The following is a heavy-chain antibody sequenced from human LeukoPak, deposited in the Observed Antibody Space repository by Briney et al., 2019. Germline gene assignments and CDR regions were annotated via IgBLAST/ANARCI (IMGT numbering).Heavy chain of an antibody. Sequence: GGSRRLSCAVSRFSFNTYWMSWVRQAPGKALEWVANIKQGKSEKYYVDSVKGRFNICRDNAKSSLYLQMNNVRDEDTAVYYCAKMRGRVWFGAYYYMDVWGKGTTVTVTS. CDR3: AKMRGRVWFGAYYYMDV. D-gene: IGHD3-10*01. CDR2: IKQGKSEK. V-gene: IGHV3-7*01. J-gene: IGHJ6*03. CDR1: RFSFNTYW.